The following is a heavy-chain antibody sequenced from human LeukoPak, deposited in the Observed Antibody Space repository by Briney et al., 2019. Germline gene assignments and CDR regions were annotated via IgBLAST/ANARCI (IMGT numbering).Heavy chain of an antibody. CDR3: ARSVRLRHIVVVTAIPYFDY. J-gene: IGHJ4*02. V-gene: IGHV4-34*01. D-gene: IGHD2-21*02. Sequence: GALRLSCAASGFTFSSYAMSWIRQPPGRGLEWIGEINHRGSTNYNPSLQSRVTISVDTSKNKSSLRLSSVPAADTAVYYCARSVRLRHIVVVTAIPYFDYWGQGTLVTVSS. CDR2: INHRGST. CDR1: GFTFSSYA.